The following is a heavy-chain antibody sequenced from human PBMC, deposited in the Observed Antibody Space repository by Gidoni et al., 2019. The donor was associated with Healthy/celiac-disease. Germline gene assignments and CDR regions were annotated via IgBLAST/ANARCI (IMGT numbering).Heavy chain of an antibody. CDR2: ISYDGSNK. V-gene: IGHV3-30-3*01. Sequence: QVQLVESGGGVVQPGRSLRLSCAASGFTFSSYAMHWVRQAPGKGLEWVAVISYDGSNKYYADSVKGRFTISRDNSKNTLYLQMNSLRAEDTAVYYCAREVAVAGRLLDYWGQGTLVTVSS. CDR1: GFTFSSYA. J-gene: IGHJ4*02. D-gene: IGHD6-19*01. CDR3: AREVAVAGRLLDY.